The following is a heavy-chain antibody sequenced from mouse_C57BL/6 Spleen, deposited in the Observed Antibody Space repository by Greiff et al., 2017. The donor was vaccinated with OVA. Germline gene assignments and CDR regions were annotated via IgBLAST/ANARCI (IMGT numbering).Heavy chain of an antibody. V-gene: IGHV1-50*01. CDR2: IDPSDSYT. J-gene: IGHJ4*01. Sequence: VQLQQSGAELVKPGASVKLSCKASGYTFTSYWMQWVKQRPGQGLEWIGEIDPSDSYTNYNQKFKGKATLTVDTSSSTAYMQLSSLTSEDSAVYYCARKFWLDYWGQGTSVTVSS. CDR1: GYTFTSYW. CDR3: ARKFWLDY.